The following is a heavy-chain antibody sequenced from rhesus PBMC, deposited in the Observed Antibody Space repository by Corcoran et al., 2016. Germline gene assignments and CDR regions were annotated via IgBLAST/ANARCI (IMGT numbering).Heavy chain of an antibody. CDR2: IYWDDDQ. CDR1: GFSLSTGGMG. D-gene: IGHD4-35*01. V-gene: IGHV2-1*01. CDR3: AWMDSYGNTYRFDV. J-gene: IGHJ5-1*01. Sequence: QVTLKESGPALVKPTQTLTLTCTFSGFSLSTGGMGVGWIRLPPGEPLEWLAHIYWDDDQRYSPSLKSRLTISKDTSKNQVVLTMTNMDPVDTATYYCAWMDSYGNTYRFDVWGPGVLVTVSS.